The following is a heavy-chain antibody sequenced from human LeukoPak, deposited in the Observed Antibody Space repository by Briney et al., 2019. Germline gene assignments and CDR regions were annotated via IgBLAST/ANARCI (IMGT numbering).Heavy chain of an antibody. J-gene: IGHJ4*02. CDR2: IYTSGST. CDR3: AREWLRNTDY. D-gene: IGHD5-12*01. Sequence: PSQTLSLTCTVSGCSISSGSYYWSWIRQPAGKGLEWIGRIYTSGSTNYNPSLKSRVTISVDTSKNQFSLKLSSVTAADTAVYYCAREWLRNTDYWGQGTLVTVSS. CDR1: GCSISSGSYY. V-gene: IGHV4-61*02.